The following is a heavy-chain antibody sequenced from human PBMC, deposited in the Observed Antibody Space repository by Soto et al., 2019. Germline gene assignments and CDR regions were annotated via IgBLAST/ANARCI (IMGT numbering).Heavy chain of an antibody. J-gene: IGHJ4*02. V-gene: IGHV2-5*02. CDR2: IYWDDDK. D-gene: IGHD3-22*01. CDR1: GFSLSTSGVG. CDR3: AHMPYYDSSGYPFGY. Sequence: QITLKESGPTLVKPTQTLTLTCTSSGFSLSTSGVGVGWIRQPPGKALEWLALIYWDDDKRYSPSLKSRLTITKDTSKNQVVLTMTNMDPEDTATYYCAHMPYYDSSGYPFGYWGQGTLVTVSS.